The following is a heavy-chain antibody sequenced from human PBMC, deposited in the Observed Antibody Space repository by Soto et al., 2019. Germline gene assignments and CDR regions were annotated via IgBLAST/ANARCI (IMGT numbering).Heavy chain of an antibody. CDR2: FSGSGGST. V-gene: IGHV3-23*04. J-gene: IGHJ2*01. CDR1: GFTFSSYA. Sequence: EVQLVESGGGLVQPGGSLRLSCAASGFTFSSYAMTWVRQAPGKGLEWVSAFSGSGGSTYYADSVKGRFTISRDNSRNTLYLQMNSLRAEDTAVYYCAKVPIKQWRGYFDLWGRGTLVTVSS. D-gene: IGHD6-19*01. CDR3: AKVPIKQWRGYFDL.